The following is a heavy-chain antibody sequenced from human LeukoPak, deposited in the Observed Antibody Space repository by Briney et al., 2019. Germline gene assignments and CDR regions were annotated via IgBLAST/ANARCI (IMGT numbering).Heavy chain of an antibody. CDR2: IYYSGST. Sequence: PSETLSLTCTVSGGSISSYYWSWIRRPPGKGLEWNGYIYYSGSTNYNPSLKSRVTISVDTSKNQFSLKLSSVTAADTAVYYCAAGGYCSSTSCYLWGQGTLVTVSS. CDR3: AAGGYCSSTSCYL. CDR1: GGSISSYY. D-gene: IGHD2-2*01. J-gene: IGHJ4*02. V-gene: IGHV4-59*12.